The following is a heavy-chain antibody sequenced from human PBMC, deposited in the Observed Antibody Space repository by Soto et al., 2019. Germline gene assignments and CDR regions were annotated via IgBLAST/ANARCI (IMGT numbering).Heavy chain of an antibody. CDR3: ARGSVGATPVDAFDI. V-gene: IGHV1-69*01. D-gene: IGHD1-26*01. CDR2: IIPIFGTA. Sequence: RWVRQAPGQGLEGMGGIIPIFGTANCAQKFQGRVTITADESTSTAYIELSSLRSEDTAVYYCARGSVGATPVDAFDIWGQGTMVTVSS. J-gene: IGHJ3*02.